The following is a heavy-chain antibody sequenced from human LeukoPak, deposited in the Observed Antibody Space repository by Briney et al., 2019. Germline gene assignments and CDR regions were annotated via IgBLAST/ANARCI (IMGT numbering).Heavy chain of an antibody. CDR2: VHYSGRT. CDR1: GGSVSGGNSY. CDR3: TRTGYTGGY. J-gene: IGHJ4*02. D-gene: IGHD5-18*01. Sequence: SETLSLTCTVSGGSVSGGNSYCSWIRQSPGKGLEWIGFVHYSGRTVYNPSLRSRVTMSVDTSKNQFSLNLSSVTAADTAMYYCTRTGYTGGYWGQGTLVTVSS. V-gene: IGHV4-61*01.